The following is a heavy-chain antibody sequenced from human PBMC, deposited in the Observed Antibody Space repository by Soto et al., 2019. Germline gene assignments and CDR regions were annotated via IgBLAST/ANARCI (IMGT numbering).Heavy chain of an antibody. D-gene: IGHD4-17*01. V-gene: IGHV4-31*03. CDR3: ARVSGLYGDPKFDY. CDR1: GGSIRSAGYY. Sequence: AQSVTCHVSGGSIRSAGYYWSWIRQHPGKGLEWIGYIYYTGTTYYSPSLESRVIISVDTSKDQFSLKLNSVTAADTDVYYCARVSGLYGDPKFDYWGQGTLVTVYS. J-gene: IGHJ4*02. CDR2: IYYTGTT.